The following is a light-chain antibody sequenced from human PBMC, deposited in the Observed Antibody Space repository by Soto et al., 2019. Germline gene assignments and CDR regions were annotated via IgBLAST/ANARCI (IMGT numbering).Light chain of an antibody. V-gene: IGLV1-47*01. CDR2: RNN. CDR1: ISNLGSNF. Sequence: QSVLTQPPSASGTPGQRVTISCSGSISNLGSNFIYWYQQLPGAAPKLLISRNNERPSGVPDRFSGSTSGTSASLAISGLRYEDEAEYHCAAWDDSRSAVVFGGGTKLTVL. CDR3: AAWDDSRSAVV. J-gene: IGLJ3*02.